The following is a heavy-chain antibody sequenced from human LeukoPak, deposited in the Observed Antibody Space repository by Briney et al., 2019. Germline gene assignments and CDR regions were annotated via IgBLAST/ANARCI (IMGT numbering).Heavy chain of an antibody. CDR1: GFTFSSYE. J-gene: IGHJ4*02. Sequence: PGGSPRLSCAASGFTFSSYEVNWVRQAPGKGLEWVSYISSSGSTVYYADSVKGRFTISRDNAKNSLFLQMNSLRAEDTAIYYCARLPSCSAGYCYFDYWGQGTLVTVSS. V-gene: IGHV3-48*03. D-gene: IGHD2-15*01. CDR2: ISSSGSTV. CDR3: ARLPSCSAGYCYFDY.